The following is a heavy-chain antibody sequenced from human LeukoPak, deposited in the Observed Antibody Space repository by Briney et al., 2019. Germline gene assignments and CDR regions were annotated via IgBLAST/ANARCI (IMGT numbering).Heavy chain of an antibody. CDR1: GGTFTTYA. D-gene: IGHD5-12*01. J-gene: IGHJ4*02. CDR3: AITPPDKPSYRGYDYGIDH. V-gene: IGHV1-69*04. Sequence: SVKVSCKASGGTFTTYAISWVRQAPGQGLEWMGRIIPIFGITTYAQKFQSRVTITADTSTTTAYMELSSLKSEDAAVYYCAITPPDKPSYRGYDYGIDHWGQGTLVIVSS. CDR2: IIPIFGIT.